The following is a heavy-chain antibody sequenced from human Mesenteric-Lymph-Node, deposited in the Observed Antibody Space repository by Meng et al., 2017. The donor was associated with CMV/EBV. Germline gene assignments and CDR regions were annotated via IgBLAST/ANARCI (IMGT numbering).Heavy chain of an antibody. D-gene: IGHD5-12*01. CDR1: GGSISSSSYY. V-gene: IGHV4-39*07. Sequence: SETLSLTCTVSGGSISSSSYYWDWIRQPPGKGLEWIGSIYYSGSTYYNPSLKSRVTILVDTSKNQFSLKLSSVTAADTAVYYCARDRSGYVRLYYYYGMDVWGQGTTVTVSS. J-gene: IGHJ6*02. CDR3: ARDRSGYVRLYYYYGMDV. CDR2: IYYSGST.